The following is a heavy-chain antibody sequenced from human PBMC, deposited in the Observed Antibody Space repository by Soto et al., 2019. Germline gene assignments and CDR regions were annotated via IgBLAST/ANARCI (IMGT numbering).Heavy chain of an antibody. CDR3: AGGGSIVVATRRLMDV. J-gene: IGHJ6*03. D-gene: IGHD3-22*01. CDR2: IHYRGSA. CDR1: GGSISNNNYF. Sequence: SETLSLTCTVSGGSISNNNYFWSWIRQHPGKGLEWIGYIHYRGSAYYNPSLSGRVTILVDTTKNQFSMKLSSVTAADTAMYYCAGGGSIVVATRRLMDVWGKGTTVTVSS. V-gene: IGHV4-31*03.